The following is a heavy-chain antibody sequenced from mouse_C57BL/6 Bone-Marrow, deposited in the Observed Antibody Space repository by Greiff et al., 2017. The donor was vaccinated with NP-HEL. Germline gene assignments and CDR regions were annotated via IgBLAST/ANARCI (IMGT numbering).Heavy chain of an antibody. CDR2: IHPNSGST. D-gene: IGHD1-1*01. V-gene: IGHV1-64*01. CDR3: ARSLYYYGSRGYYYAMDY. CDR1: GYTFTSYW. Sequence: VQLQQPGAELVKPGASVKLSCKASGYTFTSYWMHWVKQRPGQGLEWIGMIHPNSGSTNYNEKFKSKATLTVDKSSSTAYMQLSSLTSEDSAVYYCARSLYYYGSRGYYYAMDYWGQGTSVTVSS. J-gene: IGHJ4*01.